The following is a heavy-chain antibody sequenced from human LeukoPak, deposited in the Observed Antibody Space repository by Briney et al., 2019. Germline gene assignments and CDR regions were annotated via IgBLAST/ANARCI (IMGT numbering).Heavy chain of an antibody. CDR1: GFTFSSYA. CDR3: ASQLTGYFDY. Sequence: GGSLRLSCAASGFTFSSYAMPWVRQAPGKGLEWVAVISYDGSNKYYADSVKGRFTISRDNSKNTLYLQMNSLRAEDTAVYYCASQLTGYFDYWGQGTLVTVSS. J-gene: IGHJ4*02. D-gene: IGHD2-2*01. V-gene: IGHV3-30-3*01. CDR2: ISYDGSNK.